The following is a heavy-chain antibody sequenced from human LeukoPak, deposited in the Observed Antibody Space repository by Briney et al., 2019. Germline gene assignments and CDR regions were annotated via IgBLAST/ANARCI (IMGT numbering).Heavy chain of an antibody. Sequence: GGSLRLSCAASGFTFSDYYMSWIRQAPGKGLEWVSYISSSGSTIYYADSVKGRFTISRDNAKNSLYPQMSSLRAEDTAVYYCARDLYYYDSSGSPVDYWGQGTLVTVSS. J-gene: IGHJ4*02. CDR1: GFTFSDYY. V-gene: IGHV3-11*04. D-gene: IGHD3-22*01. CDR2: ISSSGSTI. CDR3: ARDLYYYDSSGSPVDY.